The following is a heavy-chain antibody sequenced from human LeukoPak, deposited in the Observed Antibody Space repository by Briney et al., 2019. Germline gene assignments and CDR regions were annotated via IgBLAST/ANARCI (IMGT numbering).Heavy chain of an antibody. CDR1: GFTFSSYS. Sequence: GGSLRLSCAASGFTFSSYSMNWVRQAPGKGLEWVSSISSSSSYIYYADSVKGRFTISRDNAKNSLYLQINSLRAEDTAVYYCAGGGYSYGYAFDIWGQGTMVTVSS. CDR2: ISSSSSYI. V-gene: IGHV3-21*01. D-gene: IGHD5-18*01. J-gene: IGHJ3*02. CDR3: AGGGYSYGYAFDI.